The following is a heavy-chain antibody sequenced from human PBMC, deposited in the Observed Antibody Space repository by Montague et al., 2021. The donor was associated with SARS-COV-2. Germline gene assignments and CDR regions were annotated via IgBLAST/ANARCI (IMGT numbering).Heavy chain of an antibody. CDR1: GGSFSGYY. V-gene: IGHV4-34*01. J-gene: IGHJ4*02. D-gene: IGHD3-22*01. Sequence: SETLSLTCAVYGGSFSGYYWSWIRQPPGKGLEWIGEINHSGSTNYNPSLKSRVTISVGTSKNQFSLKLSSVTAADTAVYYCASFPSGYYDSSGYHIWGQGTLVTVSS. CDR3: ASFPSGYYDSSGYHI. CDR2: INHSGST.